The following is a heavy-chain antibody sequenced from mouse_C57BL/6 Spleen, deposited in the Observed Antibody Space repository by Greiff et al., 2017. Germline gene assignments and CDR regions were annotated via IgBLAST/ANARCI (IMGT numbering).Heavy chain of an antibody. CDR2: INPNNGGT. Sequence: EVKLQQSGPELVKPGASVKISCKASGYTFTDYYMNWVKQSHGKSLEWIGDINPNNGGTSYNQKFKGKATLTVDKSSSTAYMELRSLTSEDSAVYYCAREGVYYGYDEGAMDYWGQGTSVTVSS. CDR1: GYTFTDYY. J-gene: IGHJ4*01. V-gene: IGHV1-26*01. D-gene: IGHD2-2*01. CDR3: AREGVYYGYDEGAMDY.